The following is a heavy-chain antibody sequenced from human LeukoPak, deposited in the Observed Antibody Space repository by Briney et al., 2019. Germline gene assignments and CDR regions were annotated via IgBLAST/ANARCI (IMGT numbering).Heavy chain of an antibody. V-gene: IGHV3-74*01. CDR3: TRDITLTRGGRSDY. J-gene: IGHJ4*02. CDR2: INSDGKTK. CDR1: GFTFSSYW. Sequence: GGSLRLSCAASGFTFSSYWMYWVRQAPGKGLVWVSRINSDGKTKNYADSVKGRFTISRDNAKNTLYLQMNSLRAEDTAVYYCTRDITLTRGGRSDYWGQGTLVTVSA. D-gene: IGHD3-10*01.